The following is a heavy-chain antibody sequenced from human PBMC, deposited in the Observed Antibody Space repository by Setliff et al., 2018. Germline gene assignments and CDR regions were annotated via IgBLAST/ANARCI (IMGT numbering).Heavy chain of an antibody. J-gene: IGHJ5*02. V-gene: IGHV1-18*01. D-gene: IGHD3-3*01. CDR3: MRLVRFCSRAVCQRTSGDEA. Sequence: ASVKVSCKASGYTFRQSIVSWVRQAPGQGLEWLGWIGVYSGNTYSAQRFQGRVSLTTGESTNTAYLELRGLRSDDTAVYYCMRLVRFCSRAVCQRTSGDEAWGQGTLVTVSS. CDR1: GYTFRQSI. CDR2: IGVYSGNT.